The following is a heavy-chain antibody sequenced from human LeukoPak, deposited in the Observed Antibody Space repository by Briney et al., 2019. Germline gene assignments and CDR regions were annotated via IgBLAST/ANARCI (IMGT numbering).Heavy chain of an antibody. CDR2: FDPEDGET. V-gene: IGHV1-24*01. D-gene: IGHD3-3*01. CDR3: SMRRFLEWPVDY. CDR1: GYTLTELS. J-gene: IGHJ4*02. Sequence: GASVKVSCKVSGYTLTELSMHWVRQAPGKGLEWMGGFDPEDGETIYAQKFQGRVTMTEDTSTDTAYMELSSLRSEDTAVYYCSMRRFLEWPVDYWGQGTLVTVSS.